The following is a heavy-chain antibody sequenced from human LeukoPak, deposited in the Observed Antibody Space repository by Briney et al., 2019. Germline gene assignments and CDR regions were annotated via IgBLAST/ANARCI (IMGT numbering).Heavy chain of an antibody. J-gene: IGHJ5*02. CDR2: ISYDGSNK. CDR1: GFTFSSYA. Sequence: GGSLRLSCAASGFTFSSYAMHWVGQAPGQGLEWVAVISYDGSNKYYADSVKGRFTISRDNSKNTLYLQMNSLRAEDTAVYYCARGGKYSSSWYNWFDPWGQGTLVTVSS. CDR3: ARGGKYSSSWYNWFDP. D-gene: IGHD6-13*01. V-gene: IGHV3-30-3*01.